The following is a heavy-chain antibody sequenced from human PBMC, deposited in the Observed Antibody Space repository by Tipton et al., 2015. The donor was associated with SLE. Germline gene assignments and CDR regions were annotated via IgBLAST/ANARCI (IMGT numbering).Heavy chain of an antibody. CDR1: GGTFSSYT. Sequence: QSGPEVKKPGSSVKVSCKASGGTFSSYTISWVRQAPGQGLEWMGRIIPIPGITNYAQKFQGRVTITADKSTSTAYMELSSLRSEDTAVYYCARDLRSGRGYWGQGTLVTVSS. D-gene: IGHD1-26*01. V-gene: IGHV1-69*04. CDR3: ARDLRSGRGY. CDR2: IIPIPGIT. J-gene: IGHJ4*02.